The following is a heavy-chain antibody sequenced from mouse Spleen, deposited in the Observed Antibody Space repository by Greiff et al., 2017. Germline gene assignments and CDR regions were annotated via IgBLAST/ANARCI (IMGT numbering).Heavy chain of an antibody. Sequence: QVQLQQPGAELVKPGASVKLSCKASGYTFTSYWMHWVKQRPGQGLEWIGMIHPNSGSTNYNEKFKSKATLTVDKSSSTAYMQLSSLTSEDSAVYYCARNNRYDVGAYWGQGTLVTVSA. CDR1: GYTFTSYW. CDR2: IHPNSGST. V-gene: IGHV1-64*01. J-gene: IGHJ3*01. CDR3: ARNNRYDVGAY. D-gene: IGHD2-14*01.